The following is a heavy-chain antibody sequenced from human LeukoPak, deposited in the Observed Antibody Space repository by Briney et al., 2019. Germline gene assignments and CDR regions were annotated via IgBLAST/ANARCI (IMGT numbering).Heavy chain of an antibody. CDR2: ISAYNGNT. Sequence: GASVKVSCKASGYTFTSYGISWVRQAPGQGLEWMGWISAYNGNTNYAQKLQGRDTMTTDTSTSTAYMELRSLRSDDTAVYYCARDMEYSGYEHFDYWGQGTLVTVSS. J-gene: IGHJ4*02. CDR3: ARDMEYSGYEHFDY. V-gene: IGHV1-18*04. D-gene: IGHD5-12*01. CDR1: GYTFTSYG.